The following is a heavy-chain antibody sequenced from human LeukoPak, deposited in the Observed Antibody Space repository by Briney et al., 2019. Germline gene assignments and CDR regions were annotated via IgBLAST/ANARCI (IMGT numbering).Heavy chain of an antibody. CDR3: VRLGVVGIDQNWFDP. D-gene: IGHD2-2*01. Sequence: SETLSLTCSVSGGSISLSYWGWIRQPPGKALEWIGSVYYSGTTSYNPSLKSRVTISVDTSKNQFSLKLSSVTAAGTAVYYRVRLGVVGIDQNWFDPWGRGTLVTVSS. CDR2: VYYSGTT. J-gene: IGHJ5*02. V-gene: IGHV4-39*07. CDR1: GGSISLSY.